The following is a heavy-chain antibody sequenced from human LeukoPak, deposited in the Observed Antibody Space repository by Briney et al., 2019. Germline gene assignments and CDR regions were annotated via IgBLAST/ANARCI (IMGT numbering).Heavy chain of an antibody. V-gene: IGHV3-23*01. CDR2: ISGSGGGT. J-gene: IGHJ4*02. CDR3: AKSGGSSGWLY. Sequence: GGSLRLSCAASGFTFSSYAMSWVRQAPGKGLEWLSGISGSGGGTYYADSVKGRFTISRDDSKNTLYLQMHSLRAEDTAVYYCAKSGGSSGWLYWGQGTLVTVSS. CDR1: GFTFSSYA. D-gene: IGHD6-19*01.